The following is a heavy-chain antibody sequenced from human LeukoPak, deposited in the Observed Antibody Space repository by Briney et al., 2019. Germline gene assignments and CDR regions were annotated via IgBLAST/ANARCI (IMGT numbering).Heavy chain of an antibody. Sequence: GRSLRLSCAASGFTFSSYVMHWVRQAPGKGLEWVAVIWYDGSNKYYADSVKGRFTISRDNSKNTLYLQMNSLRAEDTAVYYCARGGLGIYGMDVWGQGTTVTVSS. J-gene: IGHJ6*02. CDR2: IWYDGSNK. D-gene: IGHD3/OR15-3a*01. CDR3: ARGGLGIYGMDV. V-gene: IGHV3-33*01. CDR1: GFTFSSYV.